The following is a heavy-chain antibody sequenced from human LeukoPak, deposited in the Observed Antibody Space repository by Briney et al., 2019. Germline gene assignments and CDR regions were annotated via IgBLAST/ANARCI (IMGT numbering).Heavy chain of an antibody. V-gene: IGHV3-66*01. J-gene: IGHJ4*02. CDR2: IYSGGST. D-gene: IGHD1-26*01. Sequence: PGGSLRLSCAASGFTLSSYAMSWVRQAPGKGLEWVSVIYSGGSTYYADSVKGRFTISRDNSKNTLYLQMNSLRAEDTAVYYCAGGVGATQIDGYWGQGTLVTVSS. CDR1: GFTLSSYA. CDR3: AGGVGATQIDGY.